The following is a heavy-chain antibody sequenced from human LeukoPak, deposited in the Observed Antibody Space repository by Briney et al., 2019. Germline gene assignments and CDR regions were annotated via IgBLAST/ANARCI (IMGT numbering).Heavy chain of an antibody. Sequence: GRSLRLSCGASGFIFTNYAMHWVRQAPGKGLEWVAVISSDGSNKFYADSVKGRFTISRDNSKNTLYLQMNSLRAEDTAVYYCANLWVDTVTTANWFDPWGQGTLVTVSS. V-gene: IGHV3-30-3*01. CDR1: GFIFTNYA. J-gene: IGHJ5*02. CDR3: ANLWVDTVTTANWFDP. D-gene: IGHD4-17*01. CDR2: ISSDGSNK.